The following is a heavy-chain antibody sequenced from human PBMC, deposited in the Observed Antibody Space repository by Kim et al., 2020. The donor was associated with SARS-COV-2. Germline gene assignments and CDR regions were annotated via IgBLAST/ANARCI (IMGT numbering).Heavy chain of an antibody. CDR2: ISSSGSTI. CDR1: GFTFSSYE. J-gene: IGHJ4*02. Sequence: GGSLRLSCAASGFTFSSYEMNWVRQAPGKGLEWVSYISSSGSTIYYADSVKGRFTISRDNAKNSLYLQMNSLRAEDTAVYYCARDCLMTYYFDYWGQGTLVTVSS. V-gene: IGHV3-48*03. CDR3: ARDCLMTYYFDY.